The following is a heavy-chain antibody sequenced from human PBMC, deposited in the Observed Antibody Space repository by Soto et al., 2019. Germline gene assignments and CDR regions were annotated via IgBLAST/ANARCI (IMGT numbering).Heavy chain of an antibody. CDR2: IYYSGST. CDR1: GGSISSGDYY. D-gene: IGHD1-26*01. V-gene: IGHV4-30-4*01. Sequence: KTSETLSLTCTVSGGSISSGDYYWSWIRQPPGKGLEWIGYIYYSGSTYYNPSLKSRVTISVDTSKNQFSLKLSSVTAADTAVYYCARTNSRPYSGSYGRFDYWGQGTLVTVSS. CDR3: ARTNSRPYSGSYGRFDY. J-gene: IGHJ4*02.